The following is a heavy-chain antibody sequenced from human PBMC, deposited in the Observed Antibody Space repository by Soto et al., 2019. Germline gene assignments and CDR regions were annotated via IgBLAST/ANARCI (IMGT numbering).Heavy chain of an antibody. Sequence: GASVKVSCKASGGTFSSYAISWVRQAPGQGLEWMGGIIPIFGTANYAQKFQGRVTITADESTSTAYMELSSLRSEDTAVYYCARGLGAYYDSSGYHRHYYGMDVWGQGTTVTVSS. J-gene: IGHJ6*02. D-gene: IGHD3-22*01. V-gene: IGHV1-69*13. CDR3: ARGLGAYYDSSGYHRHYYGMDV. CDR2: IIPIFGTA. CDR1: GGTFSSYA.